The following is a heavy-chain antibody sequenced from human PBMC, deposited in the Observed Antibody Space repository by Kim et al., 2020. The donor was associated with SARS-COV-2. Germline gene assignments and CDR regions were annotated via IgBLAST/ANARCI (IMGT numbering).Heavy chain of an antibody. CDR2: ISYDGSNK. D-gene: IGHD4-17*01. Sequence: GGSLILSCAASGFTFSSYAMHWVRQAPGKGLEWVAVISYDGSNKYYADSVKGRFTISRDNSKNTLYLQMNSLRAEDTAMYYCSRDGEWDYGDPQGGNYF. CDR3: SRDGEWDYGDPQGGNYF. J-gene: IGHJ4*01. CDR1: GFTFSSYA. V-gene: IGHV3-30-3*01.